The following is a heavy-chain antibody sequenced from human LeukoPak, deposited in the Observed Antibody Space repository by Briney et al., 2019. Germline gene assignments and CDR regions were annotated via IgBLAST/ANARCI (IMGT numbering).Heavy chain of an antibody. J-gene: IGHJ4*02. CDR2: INSDGSST. CDR1: GFTFSSYW. D-gene: IGHD3-3*01. V-gene: IGHV3-74*01. Sequence: GGSLRLSCAASGFTFSSYWMHWVRQAPGKGLVWVSRINSDGSSTSYADSVKGRFTISRDNAKNTLYLQMNSLRAEDTAVYYCARGGDFWSGYHDNWGQGTLVTVSS. CDR3: ARGGDFWSGYHDN.